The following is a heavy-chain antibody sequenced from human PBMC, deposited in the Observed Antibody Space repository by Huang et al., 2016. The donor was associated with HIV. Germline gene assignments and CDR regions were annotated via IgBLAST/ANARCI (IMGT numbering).Heavy chain of an antibody. CDR3: ARDRGRHYYDTTGYRTYDGFDF. Sequence: QVQLVQSGAEVKKPGASVKVSCKASGYTFTDYGISWVRQAPGQGLEWVGWISKVTMNTDTSTSTAYMELRRLTSDDTAVYYCARDRGRHYYDTTGYRTYDGFDFWGRGTMVSVSS. V-gene: IGHV1-18*04. J-gene: IGHJ3*01. D-gene: IGHD3-22*01. CDR1: GYTFTDYG. CDR2: I.